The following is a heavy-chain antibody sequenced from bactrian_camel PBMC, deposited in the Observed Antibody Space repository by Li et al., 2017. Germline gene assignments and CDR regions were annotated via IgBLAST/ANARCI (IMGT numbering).Heavy chain of an antibody. CDR2: IYTGGGST. V-gene: IGHV3-2*01. D-gene: IGHD4*01. CDR3: VRDQGEYSDYDVAFGY. Sequence: HVQLVESGGGLVQPGGSLRLSCAASGFTFSSYYMSWVRQAPGKGLEWVSSIYTGGGSTYYANSVKDRFAVSKDKDRDTVYLQMNSLKPEDTAVYYCVRDQGEYSDYDVAFGYWGQGTQVTVS. CDR1: GFTFSSYY. J-gene: IGHJ6*01.